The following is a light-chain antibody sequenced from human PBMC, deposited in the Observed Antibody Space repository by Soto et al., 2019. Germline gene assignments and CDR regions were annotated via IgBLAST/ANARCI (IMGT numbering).Light chain of an antibody. CDR1: QVIGVS. Sequence: DIVLTQSPDTLSVSQGERATLSCRASQVIGVSLAWYQHKPGQAPRLVIYRASNRAAGIPARFSGSGSGTDFTLTITSLEPADIAIYFCHQLGSWQYTFGQGTNREIK. CDR3: HQLGSWQYT. CDR2: RAS. J-gene: IGKJ2*01. V-gene: IGKV3D-11*01.